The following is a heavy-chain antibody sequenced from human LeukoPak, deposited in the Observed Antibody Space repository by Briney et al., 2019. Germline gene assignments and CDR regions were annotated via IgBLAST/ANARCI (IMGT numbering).Heavy chain of an antibody. CDR2: ISSTTTYI. J-gene: IGHJ4*02. Sequence: GGSLRLSCVASGFTFSDYSMDWVRQSPGKGLEWVASISSTTTYIFYADSVKGRFTISRDNAKNSLYLQMNSLRAEDTAVYYCATIDMVTFNSWGQGTLVTVSS. D-gene: IGHD5-18*01. V-gene: IGHV3-21*01. CDR3: ATIDMVTFNS. CDR1: GFTFSDYS.